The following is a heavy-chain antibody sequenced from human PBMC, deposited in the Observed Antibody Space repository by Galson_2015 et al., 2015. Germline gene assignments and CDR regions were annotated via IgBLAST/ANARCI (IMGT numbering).Heavy chain of an antibody. D-gene: IGHD3-22*01. V-gene: IGHV3-9*01. CDR2: ISWNSGSI. J-gene: IGHJ1*01. CDR3: AKGGWGYYDSSGYSSAYFQH. Sequence: SLRLSCAASGFTFDDYAMHWVRQAPGKGLEWVSGISWNSGSIGYADSVKGRFTISRDNAKNSLYLQMNSLRAEGTALYYCAKGGWGYYDSSGYSSAYFQHWGQGTLVTVSS. CDR1: GFTFDDYA.